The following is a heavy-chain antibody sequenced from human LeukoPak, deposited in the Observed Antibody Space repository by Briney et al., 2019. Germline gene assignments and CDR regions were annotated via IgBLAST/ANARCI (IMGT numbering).Heavy chain of an antibody. CDR2: INHRGVT. V-gene: IGHV4-34*01. CDR3: ARTVGRTASLSY. D-gene: IGHD4-11*01. J-gene: IGHJ4*02. CDR1: GGSFSDYY. Sequence: SETLSLTCAVYGGSFSDYYWTWVRQPPGKGLEWIGEINHRGVTTYYPSLESRVTISIDTYRNQFSLTMHSLTAADTAVYYCARTVGRTASLSYWGQGTLVTVSS.